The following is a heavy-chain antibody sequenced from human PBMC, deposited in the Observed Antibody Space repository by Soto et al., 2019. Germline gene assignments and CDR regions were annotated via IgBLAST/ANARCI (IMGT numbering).Heavy chain of an antibody. CDR1: GGSISSGGYY. D-gene: IGHD6-13*01. J-gene: IGHJ4*02. CDR3: ASSHAGAHITAAVH. V-gene: IGHV4-31*03. Sequence: SETLSLTCTVSGGSISSGGYYWSWIRQHPGKGLEWIGYIYYSGSTYYNPSLKSRVTISVDTSKNQFSLKLGSVTAADTAVYYCASSHAGAHITAAVHWGQGTLVTVSS. CDR2: IYYSGST.